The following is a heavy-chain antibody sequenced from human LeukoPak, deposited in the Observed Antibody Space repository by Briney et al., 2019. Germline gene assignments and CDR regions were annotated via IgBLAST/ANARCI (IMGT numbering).Heavy chain of an antibody. J-gene: IGHJ4*02. V-gene: IGHV1-69*06. D-gene: IGHD3-16*02. Sequence: SVTVSCKVSGGIFGSYAINWVRQAPGQGLEWLGRIIPIFDTPNYPQTSQGRVTISADKSTRTVYMELTSLRSEDTAFYCAKGSRLREAGSYRFWGQGTLVTVSS. CDR1: GGIFGSYA. CDR2: IIPIFDTP. CDR3: AKGSRLREAGSYRF.